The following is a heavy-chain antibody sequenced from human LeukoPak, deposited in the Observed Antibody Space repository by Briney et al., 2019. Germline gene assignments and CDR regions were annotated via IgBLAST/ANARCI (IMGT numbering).Heavy chain of an antibody. CDR3: ATLYSSSWTGTYSFAY. J-gene: IGHJ4*02. V-gene: IGHV3-23*01. D-gene: IGHD6-13*01. CDR2: ISGSGAST. CDR1: GFTFSSYA. Sequence: PGGSLRLSCAASGFTFSSYAMSWVRQAPGKGLEWVSAISGSGASTYYADSVKGRFTISRDNSKNTLYLQMNSLRAEDTAVDYCATLYSSSWTGTYSFAYCGQPTLATVSS.